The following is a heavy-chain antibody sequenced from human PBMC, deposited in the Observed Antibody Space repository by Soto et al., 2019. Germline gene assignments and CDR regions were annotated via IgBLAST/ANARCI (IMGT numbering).Heavy chain of an antibody. D-gene: IGHD1-1*01. CDR3: ARTWNDGYYYYGMDV. V-gene: IGHV4-30-4*01. Sequence: QVQLQESGPGLVKPSQTLSLTCTVSGGSISSGDDYWSWIRQPPGKGLEWIGYINHSGSTNYNPSLKSRVTISVDTSKNQFSLKLSSVTAADTAVYYCARTWNDGYYYYGMDVWGQGTTVTVSS. CDR1: GGSISSGDDY. J-gene: IGHJ6*02. CDR2: INHSGST.